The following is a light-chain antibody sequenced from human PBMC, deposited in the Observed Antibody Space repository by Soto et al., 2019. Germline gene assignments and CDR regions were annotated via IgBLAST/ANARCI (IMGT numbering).Light chain of an antibody. Sequence: QAVVTQEPSLTVSPGGTVTLTCGSSTGAVTSGHYPYWFQQKPGQAPRTLIYDTSNKHSWTPARFSGSLLGGKAALTLSGAQPDDEADDYGSLSYSGARRVFGGGTKVTVL. V-gene: IGLV7-46*01. J-gene: IGLJ3*02. CDR2: DTS. CDR3: SLSYSGARRV. CDR1: TGAVTSGHY.